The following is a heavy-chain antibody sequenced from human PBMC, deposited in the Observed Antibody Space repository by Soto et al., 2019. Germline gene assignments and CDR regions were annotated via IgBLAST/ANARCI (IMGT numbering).Heavy chain of an antibody. D-gene: IGHD4-17*01. J-gene: IGHJ6*03. Sequence: ASVKVSCKASGYTFTSYAMYWVRQAPGQRLEWMGWINAGNGNTKYSQKFQGRVTITRDTSASTAYMGLSSLRSEDTAVYYCARAFDYGDAKPRIQKKNYYYYYYMDVWGKGTTVTVSS. CDR2: INAGNGNT. CDR1: GYTFTSYA. V-gene: IGHV1-3*01. CDR3: ARAFDYGDAKPRIQKKNYYYYYYMDV.